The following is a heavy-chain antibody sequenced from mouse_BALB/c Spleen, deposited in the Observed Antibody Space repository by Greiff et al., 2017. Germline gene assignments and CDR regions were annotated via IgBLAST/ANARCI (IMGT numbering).Heavy chain of an antibody. Sequence: EVQLVESGGDLVKPGGSLKLSCAASGFTFSSYGMSWVHQTPDKRLEWVATISSGGGYTYYPESVKGRSTISGDNAKNTQYLQLSSLTSEDTAMYYCASPRDDAYAMDYWGQGTSVTVSS. V-gene: IGHV5-6*01. J-gene: IGHJ4*01. D-gene: IGHD2-3*01. CDR1: GFTFSSYG. CDR2: ISSGGGYT. CDR3: ASPRDDAYAMDY.